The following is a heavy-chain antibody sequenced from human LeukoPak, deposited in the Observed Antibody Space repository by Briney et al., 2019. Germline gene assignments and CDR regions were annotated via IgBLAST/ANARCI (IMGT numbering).Heavy chain of an antibody. V-gene: IGHV7-4-1*02. CDR3: ARDPMGYCSSTSCYPSAFDI. CDR1: GYTFTNYA. J-gene: IGHJ3*02. Sequence: ASVTVSFKASGYTFTNYAMNWVRQAPGQGLEWMGWINTNTGNPTYAQDFTGRFVFSLDTSVSTAYLQISSLKADDTAVYYCARDPMGYCSSTSCYPSAFDIWGQGTMVTVSS. CDR2: INTNTGNP. D-gene: IGHD2-2*01.